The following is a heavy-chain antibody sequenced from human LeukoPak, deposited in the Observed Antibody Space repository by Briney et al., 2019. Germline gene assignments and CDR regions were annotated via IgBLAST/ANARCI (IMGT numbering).Heavy chain of an antibody. D-gene: IGHD3-22*01. V-gene: IGHV1-8*01. J-gene: IGHJ6*03. CDR3: ARGCDYDSSGYDYYYYMDV. Sequence: ASVKVSCKASGYTFTSYDINWVRQATGQGLEWMGWMNPNSGNTGYAQKFQGRVTMTRNTSISTAYVELSSLRSEDTAVYYCARGCDYDSSGYDYYYYMDVWGKGTTVTVSS. CDR1: GYTFTSYD. CDR2: MNPNSGNT.